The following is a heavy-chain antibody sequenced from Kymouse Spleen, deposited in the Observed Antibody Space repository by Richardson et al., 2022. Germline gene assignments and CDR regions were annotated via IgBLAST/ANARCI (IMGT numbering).Heavy chain of an antibody. J-gene: IGHJ4*02. CDR2: ISYDGSNK. CDR3: AKTGTTEGFDY. CDR1: GFTFSSYG. Sequence: QVQLVESGGGVVQPGRSLRLSCAASGFTFSSYGMHWVRQAPGKGLEWVAVISYDGSNKYYADSVKGRFTISRDNSKNTLYLQMNSLRAEDTAVYYCAKTGTTEGFDYWGQGTLVTVSS. D-gene: IGHD1-7*01. V-gene: IGHV3-30*18.